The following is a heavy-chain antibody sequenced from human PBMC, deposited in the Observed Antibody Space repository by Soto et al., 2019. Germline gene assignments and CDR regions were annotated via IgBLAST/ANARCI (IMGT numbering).Heavy chain of an antibody. J-gene: IGHJ5*02. D-gene: IGHD3-3*01. CDR2: IYYSGST. V-gene: IGHV4-59*01. CDR1: GGSISSYY. Sequence: PSETLSLTCTVSGGSISSYYWSWIRQPPGKGLEWIGYIYYSGSTNYNPSLKSRVTISVDTSKNQFSLKLSSVTAADTAVYYCARVGSLYDFWSGYYRSWFDPWGQGTLVTV. CDR3: ARVGSLYDFWSGYYRSWFDP.